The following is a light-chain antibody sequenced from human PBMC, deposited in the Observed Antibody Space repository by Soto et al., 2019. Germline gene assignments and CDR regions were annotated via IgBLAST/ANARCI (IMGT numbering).Light chain of an antibody. CDR1: QSVSSSY. CDR3: QQYGSSPRT. Sequence: EIVLTQSPGTLSLSPGERATLSCRASQSVSSSYLAWYQQKPGQAPSLLIYGASSRATGIPDRFSGSGSGTDFTVTISRLEPEDVAVYYCQQYGSSPRTFGQGTKLEIK. J-gene: IGKJ2*01. V-gene: IGKV3-20*01. CDR2: GAS.